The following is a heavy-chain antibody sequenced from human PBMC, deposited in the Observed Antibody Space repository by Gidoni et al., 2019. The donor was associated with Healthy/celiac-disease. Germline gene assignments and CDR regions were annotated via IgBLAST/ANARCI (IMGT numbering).Heavy chain of an antibody. V-gene: IGHV4-30-4*01. CDR3: ARGEYRYGSPY. CDR1: GGPISSGEYD. CDR2: VSSSGST. Sequence: QVQLHESGPGLGKHAQTHSRTGTVAGGPISSGEYDWSWLRQPPGKGRGWIGYVSSSGSTYYNPSLKSRVSISVDTSKNQFSLKLCSVAAADTALYYCARGEYRYGSPYWGQGTLVTVSS. J-gene: IGHJ4*02. D-gene: IGHD5-18*01.